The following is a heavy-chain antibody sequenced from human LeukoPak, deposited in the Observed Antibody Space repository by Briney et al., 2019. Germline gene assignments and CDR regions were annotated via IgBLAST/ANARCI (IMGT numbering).Heavy chain of an antibody. CDR2: ISADNGNT. CDR3: AREGGDFWSGYYLNYYYYYMDV. V-gene: IGHV1-18*01. J-gene: IGHJ6*03. Sequence: ASVKVSCKALGYTFTTYAIHWVRQAPGQGLEWMGWISADNGNTNYAQKFQGRITMTTDTSTSTAYMELSSLASDDTAVYYCAREGGDFWSGYYLNYYYYYMDVWGKGTPVTVSS. CDR1: GYTFTTYA. D-gene: IGHD3-3*01.